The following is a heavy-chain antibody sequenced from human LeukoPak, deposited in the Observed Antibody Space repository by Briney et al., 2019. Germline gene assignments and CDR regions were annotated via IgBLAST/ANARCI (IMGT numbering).Heavy chain of an antibody. CDR3: ARGGTTTYTYSSPPIGFDY. CDR1: GGSISSYY. D-gene: IGHD6-19*01. CDR2: IWYSGST. J-gene: IGHJ4*02. V-gene: IGHV4-59*01. Sequence: SETLSLTCTVSGGSISSYYWSWIRQPPGKGLEWIGYIWYSGSTNYNPSLKSRVTISVDTSKNQVSLTLSSLTATVTAVYYCARGGTTTYTYSSPPIGFDYWGQGTLVTVSS.